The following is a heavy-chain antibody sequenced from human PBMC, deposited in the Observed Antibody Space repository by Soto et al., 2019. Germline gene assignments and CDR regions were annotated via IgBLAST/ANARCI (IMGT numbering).Heavy chain of an antibody. CDR2: ISSSGSTI. V-gene: IGHV3-11*01. Sequence: GGSLRLSCAASGFTFSDYCMSGSRQAPGKGLEWVSYISSSGSTIYYADSVKGRFTISMDNAKNSLYLQMNRLRAEDTAVYYCARGSPLNDFRRGTLAYWAQGTLVPVSS. CDR1: GFTFSDYC. J-gene: IGHJ4*02. CDR3: ARGSPLNDFRRGTLAY. D-gene: IGHD3-3*01.